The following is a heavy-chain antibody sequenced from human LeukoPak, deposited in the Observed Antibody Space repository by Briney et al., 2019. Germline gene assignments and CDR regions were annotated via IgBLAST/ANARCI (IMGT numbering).Heavy chain of an antibody. J-gene: IGHJ4*02. Sequence: ASVKVSCKASGYTFTDYYMHWVRQAPGQGLEWMGWLNPNSGGTNYAQKFQGRVTMSRDTSISTAYMELSRLRSDDTAVYYCARTVDTAMVSDYWGQGTLVTVSS. CDR2: LNPNSGGT. CDR1: GYTFTDYY. CDR3: ARTVDTAMVSDY. V-gene: IGHV1-2*02. D-gene: IGHD5-18*01.